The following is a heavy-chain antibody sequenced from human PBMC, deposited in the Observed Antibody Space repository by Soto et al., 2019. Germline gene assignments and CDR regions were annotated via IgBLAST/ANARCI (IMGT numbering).Heavy chain of an antibody. Sequence: SVKVSCKASGFKFTSSAVHWVPQARGQRLEWIGWIVVGSGNTNYAQKFQERVTITRDMSTSTAYMELSSLRSEDTAVYYCAADLIAASGKHFGYWGQGTLVTVSS. CDR3: AADLIAASGKHFGY. D-gene: IGHD6-13*01. J-gene: IGHJ4*02. CDR2: IVVGSGNT. CDR1: GFKFTSSA. V-gene: IGHV1-58*01.